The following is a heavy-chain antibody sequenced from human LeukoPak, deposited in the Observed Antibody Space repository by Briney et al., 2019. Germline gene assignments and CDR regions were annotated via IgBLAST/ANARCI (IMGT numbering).Heavy chain of an antibody. CDR3: ARRGWLLGLDY. V-gene: IGHV4-34*01. Sequence: SETLSLTCAVYGGSFSGYYWSWTRQPPGKGLEWIGEINHSGSTNYNPSLKSRVTISVDTSKNQFSPKLSSVTAADTAVYYCARRGWLLGLDYWGQGTLVTVSS. J-gene: IGHJ4*02. CDR2: INHSGST. D-gene: IGHD3-22*01. CDR1: GGSFSGYY.